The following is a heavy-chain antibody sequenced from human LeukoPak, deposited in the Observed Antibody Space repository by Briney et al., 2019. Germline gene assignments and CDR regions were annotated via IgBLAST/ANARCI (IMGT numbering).Heavy chain of an antibody. J-gene: IGHJ4*02. CDR1: GGTFSSYA. Sequence: GASVKVSCKASGGTFSSYAISWVRQAPGQGLEWMGWINPNSGGTNYAQKFQGWVTMTRDTSISTAYMELSRLRSDDTAVYYCARDLWDSSGYYDYWGQGTLVTVSS. CDR3: ARDLWDSSGYYDY. D-gene: IGHD3-22*01. CDR2: INPNSGGT. V-gene: IGHV1-2*04.